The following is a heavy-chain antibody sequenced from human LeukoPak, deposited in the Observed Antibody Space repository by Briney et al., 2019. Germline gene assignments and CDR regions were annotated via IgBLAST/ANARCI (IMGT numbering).Heavy chain of an antibody. J-gene: IGHJ4*02. Sequence: GGSLRLSCAASGFTFSSNYMSWVRQAPGKGLEWVSVIYSGGSTYYADSVKGRFTISRDNSKNTLYLQMNSLRAEDTAVYYCARFDWLLFYFDYWGQGTLVTVSS. D-gene: IGHD3-9*01. V-gene: IGHV3-53*01. CDR1: GFTFSSNY. CDR2: IYSGGST. CDR3: ARFDWLLFYFDY.